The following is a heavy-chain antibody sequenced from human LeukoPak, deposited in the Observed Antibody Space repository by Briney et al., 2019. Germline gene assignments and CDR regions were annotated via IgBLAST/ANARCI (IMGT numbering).Heavy chain of an antibody. CDR1: GYTFTGYW. V-gene: IGHV1-46*01. CDR3: ARGPYYYDSSGYHPSPYFDY. J-gene: IGHJ4*02. D-gene: IGHD3-22*01. CDR2: ISPSGGST. Sequence: GASVKVSCKAFGYTFTGYWMHWVRQAPGQGPEWMGVISPSGGSTIYAQKFQGRLTMTRDTSTSTVYMELSSLRSEDTAVYYCARGPYYYDSSGYHPSPYFDYWGQGTLVTVSS.